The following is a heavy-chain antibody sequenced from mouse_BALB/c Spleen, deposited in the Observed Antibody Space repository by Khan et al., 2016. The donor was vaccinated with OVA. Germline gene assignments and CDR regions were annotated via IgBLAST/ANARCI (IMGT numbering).Heavy chain of an antibody. Sequence: QVQLQQSGAELARPGASVKMSCKASGYTFTSYTMHWVKQRPGQGLEWIGFINPSSGYTNYNQKFKDKATLTADKSSSTAYMQLSSLTSEDSAVXFCARSGADYRYDGYFDVWGAGTTVTVSS. CDR2: INPSSGYT. J-gene: IGHJ1*01. CDR1: GYTFTSYT. CDR3: ARSGADYRYDGYFDV. D-gene: IGHD2-14*01. V-gene: IGHV1-4*01.